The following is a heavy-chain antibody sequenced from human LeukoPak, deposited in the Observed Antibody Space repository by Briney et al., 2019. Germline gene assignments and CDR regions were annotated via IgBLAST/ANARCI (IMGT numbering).Heavy chain of an antibody. CDR3: AREDYSNSHGY. CDR1: GYTFTGYY. CDR2: MNPNSGNT. V-gene: IGHV1-8*02. Sequence: ASVKVSCKASGYTFTGYYMHWVRQAPGQGLEWMGWMNPNSGNTGYAQKFQGRVTMTRNTSISTAYMELSSLRSEDTAVYYCAREDYSNSHGYWGQGTLVTVSS. J-gene: IGHJ4*02. D-gene: IGHD4-4*01.